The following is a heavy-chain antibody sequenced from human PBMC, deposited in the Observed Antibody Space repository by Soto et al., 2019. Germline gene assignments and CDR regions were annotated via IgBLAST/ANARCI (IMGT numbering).Heavy chain of an antibody. CDR2: NYHSGTT. D-gene: IGHD5-12*01. J-gene: IGHJ4*02. Sequence: SATRSLTCAVSGVTISTYYWSWIRHPPGKGLEWIGYNYHSGTTNYNPSLKSRVTISVDTSKNQFSLRLTSVTAADTAIYYCVREAYIGYGHAIDHWGQGTLVTVSS. V-gene: IGHV4-59*01. CDR3: VREAYIGYGHAIDH. CDR1: GVTISTYY.